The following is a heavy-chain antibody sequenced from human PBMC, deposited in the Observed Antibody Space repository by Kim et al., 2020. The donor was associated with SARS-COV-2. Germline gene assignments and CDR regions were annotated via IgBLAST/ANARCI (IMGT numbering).Heavy chain of an antibody. CDR3: ARGYCDRPNCYVSVTANFDT. D-gene: IGHD2-2*01. CDR1: GYTFRNYG. V-gene: IGHV1-18*04. CDR2: INTYNTKT. Sequence: ASVKVSCKASGYTFRNYGISWVRQAPGQGLEWMGWINTYNTKTNYGQRFHGRVSMTTDTSTNTTYMELRNLRSDDTAVYYCARGYCDRPNCYVSVTANFDTWGQGTLVAVSS. J-gene: IGHJ4*02.